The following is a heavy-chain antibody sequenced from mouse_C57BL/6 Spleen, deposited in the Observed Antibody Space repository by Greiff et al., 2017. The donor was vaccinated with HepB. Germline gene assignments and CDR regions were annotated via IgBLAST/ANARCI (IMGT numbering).Heavy chain of an antibody. J-gene: IGHJ2*01. CDR1: GYTFTSYW. D-gene: IGHD1-1*01. CDR2: IDPSDSYT. V-gene: IGHV1-50*01. CDR3: ATGTTVVYFDY. Sequence: QVQLQQPGAELVKPGASVKMSCKASGYTFTSYWMQWVKQRPGQGLEWIGEIDPSDSYTNYNQKFKGKATLTVDTSSSTAYMQLSSLTSEDSAVYYCATGTTVVYFDYWGQGTTLTVSS.